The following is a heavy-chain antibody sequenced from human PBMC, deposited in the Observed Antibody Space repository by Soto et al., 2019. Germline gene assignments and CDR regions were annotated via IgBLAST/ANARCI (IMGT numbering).Heavy chain of an antibody. CDR3: ARDRRYYDSSGYSSCYY. CDR2: LYYSGST. D-gene: IGHD3-22*01. CDR1: RGSISSGSYY. V-gene: IGHV4-31*03. Sequence: PSVTLSLTCTVPRGSISSGSYYWSWLRQHPRKGLEWMGYLYYSGSTYYNPSLKSRVTISVDTSKNQCSLKLSSVTAADTAVYYCARDRRYYDSSGYSSCYYWGQGTMVTVSS. J-gene: IGHJ4*02.